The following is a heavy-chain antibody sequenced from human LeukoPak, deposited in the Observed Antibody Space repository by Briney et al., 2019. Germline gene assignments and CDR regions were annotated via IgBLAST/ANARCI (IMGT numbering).Heavy chain of an antibody. J-gene: IGHJ4*02. CDR3: AHSPYCYSTSCYYDS. CDR1: GFSLSTSGVG. D-gene: IGHD2-2*01. V-gene: IGHV2-5*01. CDR2: IYWNDDT. Sequence: SGPTLVNPTQTLTLTCTFSGFSLSTSGVGVGWIRQPPGKALEWLTLIYWNDDTRYSSSLKSRLTITKDTSKNQVVLTLTNMDPVDTATYYCAHSPYCYSTSCYYDSWGQGTLVTVSS.